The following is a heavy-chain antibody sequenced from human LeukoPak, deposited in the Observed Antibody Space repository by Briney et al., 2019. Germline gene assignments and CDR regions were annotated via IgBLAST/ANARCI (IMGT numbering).Heavy chain of an antibody. CDR3: AKSLRASNAGFDY. J-gene: IGHJ4*02. Sequence: SETLSLTCAVYGGSFSGYYWSWIRQPPGKGLEWIGEINHSGSTNYNPSLKSRVTISVDTSKNQFSLKLSSVTAADTAVYYCAKSLRASNAGFDYWGQGTLVTVSS. CDR1: GGSFSGYY. V-gene: IGHV4-34*01. D-gene: IGHD4-11*01. CDR2: INHSGST.